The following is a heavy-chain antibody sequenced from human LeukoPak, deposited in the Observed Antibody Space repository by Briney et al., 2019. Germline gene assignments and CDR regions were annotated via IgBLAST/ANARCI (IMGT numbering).Heavy chain of an antibody. CDR2: IRSKAYGGTT. CDR3: TRDRITMVRGVKALDY. D-gene: IGHD3-10*01. Sequence: GRSLRLSCTASGFTFGDYAMSWVRQAPGKGVEWIGFIRSKAYGGTTEYAASVKGRFTISRDDSKSIAYLQMNSLKTEDTAVYYCTRDRITMVRGVKALDYWGQGTLVTVSS. V-gene: IGHV3-49*04. CDR1: GFTFGDYA. J-gene: IGHJ4*02.